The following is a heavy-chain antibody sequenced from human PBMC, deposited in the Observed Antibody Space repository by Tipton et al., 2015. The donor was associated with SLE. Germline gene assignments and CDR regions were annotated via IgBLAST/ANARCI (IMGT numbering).Heavy chain of an antibody. CDR2: INDSGST. Sequence: TLSLTCAVYGGSFSGYCWNWIRQPPWKGLEWIGEINDSGSTNYNPSLKSRVTISVDTSKNQFSLKLSSVTAADTAVYYCARTNSYLDAFDIWGQGTMVTVSS. J-gene: IGHJ3*02. CDR1: GGSFSGYC. CDR3: ARTNSYLDAFDI. V-gene: IGHV4-34*01.